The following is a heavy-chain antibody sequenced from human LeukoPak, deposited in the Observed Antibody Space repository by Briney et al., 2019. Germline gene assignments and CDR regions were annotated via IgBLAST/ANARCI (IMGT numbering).Heavy chain of an antibody. CDR1: GYTFTSND. J-gene: IGHJ5*02. V-gene: IGHV1-8*01. D-gene: IGHD3-3*01. Sequence: EASVKVSCKASGYTFTSNDINWVRQATGQGLECMGWMNPNSGNTGYAQKFQGRVTMTRNTSISTAYMELSSLRSEDTAVYYCARSAGYDFWSGSPYNWFDPWGQGTLVTVSS. CDR2: MNPNSGNT. CDR3: ARSAGYDFWSGSPYNWFDP.